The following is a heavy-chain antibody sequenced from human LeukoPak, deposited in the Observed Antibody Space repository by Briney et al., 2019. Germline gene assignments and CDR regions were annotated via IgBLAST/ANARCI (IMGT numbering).Heavy chain of an antibody. J-gene: IGHJ5*02. CDR1: GGSISSYY. CDR2: IYYSGST. V-gene: IGHV4-59*01. D-gene: IGHD5-12*01. CDR3: ARGRVGGTIVATILPSWFDP. Sequence: SSETLSLTCTVSGGSISSYYWSWIRQPPGKGLEWIGYIYYSGSTNYNPSLKSRVTISVDTSKNQFSLKLSSVTAADTAVYYCARGRVGGTIVATILPSWFDPWGQGTLVTVSS.